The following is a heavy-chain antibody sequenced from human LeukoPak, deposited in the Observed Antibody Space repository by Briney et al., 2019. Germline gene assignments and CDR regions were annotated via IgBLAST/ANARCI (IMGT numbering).Heavy chain of an antibody. D-gene: IGHD3-22*01. V-gene: IGHV3-21*01. CDR1: GFTFSSYA. CDR3: ARALYDSSGYYFDY. CDR2: ISGSSIYI. Sequence: GGSLRLSCAASGFTFSSYAMSWVRQAPGKGLEWVSSISGSSIYINYADSVKGRFTISSDNAKNSLYLQMNSLRAEDTAVYYCARALYDSSGYYFDYWGQGTLVTVSS. J-gene: IGHJ4*02.